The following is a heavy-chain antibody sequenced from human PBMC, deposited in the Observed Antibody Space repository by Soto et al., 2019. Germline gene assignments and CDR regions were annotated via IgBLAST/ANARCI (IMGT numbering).Heavy chain of an antibody. Sequence: QPGGSLRLSCAASGFKFSSYGMNWVRQAPGKGLEWVSYISGGTDTTNYADSVKGRFTISRDNAKSSLYLQLNSLRDDDTAVYYCARGGAGRDDHCVPGTLVTV. CDR3: ARGGAGRDDH. CDR1: GFKFSSYG. CDR2: ISGGTDTT. D-gene: IGHD6-13*01. V-gene: IGHV3-48*02. J-gene: IGHJ4*02.